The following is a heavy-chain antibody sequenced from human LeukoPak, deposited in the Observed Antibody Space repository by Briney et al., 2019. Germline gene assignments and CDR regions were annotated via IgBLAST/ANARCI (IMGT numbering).Heavy chain of an antibody. D-gene: IGHD3-3*01. V-gene: IGHV1-18*01. CDR2: ISAYNGNT. CDR3: ARYQYYAKYYYYYYYYMDV. J-gene: IGHJ6*03. CDR1: GYTFTSYG. Sequence: GASVKVSCKASGYTFTSYGISWVRQAPGQGLEWMGWISAYNGNTNYAQKLQGRVTMTRNTSISTAYMELSSLRSEDTAVYYCARYQYYAKYYYYYYYYMDVWGKGTTVTVSS.